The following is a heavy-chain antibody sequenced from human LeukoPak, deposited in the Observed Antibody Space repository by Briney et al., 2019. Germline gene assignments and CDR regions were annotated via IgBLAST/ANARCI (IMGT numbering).Heavy chain of an antibody. CDR2: ISAYNGNT. V-gene: IGHV1-18*01. CDR3: ARDRYDFWSGQGTNFGY. CDR1: GYTFTSYG. J-gene: IGHJ4*02. D-gene: IGHD3-3*01. Sequence: ASVKVSCKASGYTFTSYGISWVRQAPGQGLEWMGWISAYNGNTNYAQKLQGRVTMTADTSTSTAYMELRSLRSDDTAVYYCARDRYDFWSGQGTNFGYWGQGTLVTVSS.